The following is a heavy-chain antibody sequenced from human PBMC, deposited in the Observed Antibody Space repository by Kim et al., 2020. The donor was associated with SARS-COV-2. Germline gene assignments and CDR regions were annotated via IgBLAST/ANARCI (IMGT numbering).Heavy chain of an antibody. Sequence: GGSLRLSCAASGFNFSSYWMHWVRQAPGKGLVWVSRINTDGSRSYADSVKGRFTISRDNAKNTLYLQMNSLRAEDTTMYYCARGRAVMHDYWGQGTLVTVSS. CDR1: GFNFSSYW. J-gene: IGHJ4*02. CDR3: ARGRAVMHDY. V-gene: IGHV3-74*01. CDR2: INTDGSR. D-gene: IGHD2-2*01.